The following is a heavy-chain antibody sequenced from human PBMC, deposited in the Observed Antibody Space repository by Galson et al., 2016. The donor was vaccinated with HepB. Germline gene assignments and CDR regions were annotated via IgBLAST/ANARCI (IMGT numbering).Heavy chain of an antibody. CDR1: GFTFSGHG. V-gene: IGHV3-30*18. CDR3: AKLDCGRNWPRDY. Sequence: SLRLSCAASGFTFSGHGMHWVRQAPGRGLEWVAVISNDGSDKQYVDSVKGRFTVSRDNSKNTLFLQMNSLRVEDTAVYYCAKLDCGRNWPRDYWGQGTQVTVS. D-gene: IGHD2-21*02. J-gene: IGHJ4*02. CDR2: ISNDGSDK.